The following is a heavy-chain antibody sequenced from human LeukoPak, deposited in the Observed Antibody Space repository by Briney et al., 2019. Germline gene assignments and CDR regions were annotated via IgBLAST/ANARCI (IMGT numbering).Heavy chain of an antibody. V-gene: IGHV3-23*01. CDR1: GFTFRNYA. Sequence: GGSLRLSCAASGFTFRNYAMSWVRQAPGKGLEWVSAISGSGGSTYYADSVKGRFTISRDNSKNTLYLQMNSLRAEDTAVYYCAKGAVAGLTGGWFDPWGQGTLVTVSS. CDR3: AKGAVAGLTGGWFDP. CDR2: ISGSGGST. J-gene: IGHJ5*02. D-gene: IGHD6-19*01.